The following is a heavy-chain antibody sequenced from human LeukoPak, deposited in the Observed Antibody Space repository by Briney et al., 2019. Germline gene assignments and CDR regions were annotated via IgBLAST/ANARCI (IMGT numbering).Heavy chain of an antibody. Sequence: PSQTLSLTCTVSGGSISSGDYYWSWIRQPPGKGLEWIGYIYYSGSTYYNPSLKSRVTISVDTSKNQFSLKLCSVTAADTAVYYCARELSCSSTSCYDYWGQGTLVTVSS. V-gene: IGHV4-30-4*01. D-gene: IGHD2-2*01. CDR2: IYYSGST. CDR3: ARELSCSSTSCYDY. J-gene: IGHJ4*02. CDR1: GGSISSGDYY.